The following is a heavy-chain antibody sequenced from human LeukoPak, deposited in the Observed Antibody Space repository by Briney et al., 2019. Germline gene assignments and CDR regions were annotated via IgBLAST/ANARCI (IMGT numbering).Heavy chain of an antibody. CDR3: ATTRSSGYPYYFDY. CDR1: GFTFSSYG. V-gene: IGHV3-30*02. Sequence: GGSLRLSCAASGFTFSSYGMHWVRQAPGKGLEWVAFIRYDGSNKYYADSVKGRFTISRGNSKNTLYLQMNSLRAEDTAVYYCATTRSSGYPYYFDYWGQGTLVTVSS. J-gene: IGHJ4*02. CDR2: IRYDGSNK. D-gene: IGHD3-22*01.